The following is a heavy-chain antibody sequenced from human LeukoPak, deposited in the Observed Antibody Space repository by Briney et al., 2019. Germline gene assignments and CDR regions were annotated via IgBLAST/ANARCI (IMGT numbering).Heavy chain of an antibody. D-gene: IGHD4-23*01. Sequence: GGSLRLSCAGSGFTFSTFAMRWVRQAPGKGLDWVSSIGGGGDAHYADSAKGRFTISRDNAQNTLSLQMTNLTSEDTAIYSCSRGAGGGPDDYWGQGILVTVSS. J-gene: IGHJ4*02. CDR2: IGGGGDA. CDR1: GFTFSTFA. CDR3: SRGAGGGPDDY. V-gene: IGHV3-23*01.